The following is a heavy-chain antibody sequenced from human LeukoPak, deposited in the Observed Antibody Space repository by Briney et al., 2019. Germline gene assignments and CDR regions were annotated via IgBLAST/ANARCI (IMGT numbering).Heavy chain of an antibody. J-gene: IGHJ4*02. Sequence: PGGSLRLSCSASGFIFYSYAMHWVRQAPGRGLEYVAAITSSGSSTFHANSVKGRFTISRDNSKNTLYPQMGSLRPEDMAVYFCTRGPGYDYVWGTYRADYWGQGTLVTVSS. V-gene: IGHV3-64*01. CDR3: TRGPGYDYVWGTYRADY. CDR2: ITSSGSST. CDR1: GFIFYSYA. D-gene: IGHD3-16*02.